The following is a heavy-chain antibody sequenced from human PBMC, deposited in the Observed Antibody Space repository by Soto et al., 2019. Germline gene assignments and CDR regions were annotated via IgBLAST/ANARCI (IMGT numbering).Heavy chain of an antibody. V-gene: IGHV4-39*01. CDR1: DGSISSSSDY. CDR3: AREKRYFDWLLPGNWFDP. CDR2: IYYSGST. D-gene: IGHD3-9*01. Sequence: SETLSLSCSVSDGSISSSSDYWGWIRQPPGKGLEWIGSIYYSGSTYYNPSLKSRVTISVDTSKNQFSLKLSSVTAADTAVYYCAREKRYFDWLLPGNWFDPWGQGTLVTVSS. J-gene: IGHJ5*02.